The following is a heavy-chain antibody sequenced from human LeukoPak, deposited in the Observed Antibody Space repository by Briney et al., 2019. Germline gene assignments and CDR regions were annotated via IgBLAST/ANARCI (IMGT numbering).Heavy chain of an antibody. CDR3: AREEVYAYYYGMDV. CDR1: GGSISSSSYY. J-gene: IGHJ6*02. CDR2: IYYSGRT. D-gene: IGHD6-6*01. V-gene: IGHV4-39*07. Sequence: SETLSLTCTVSGGSISSSSYYWGWIRQPPGKGLEWIGSIYYSGRTYYNPSLKSRVTISVDTSKNQFSLKLSSVTAADTAVYYCAREEVYAYYYGMDVWGQGTTVTVSS.